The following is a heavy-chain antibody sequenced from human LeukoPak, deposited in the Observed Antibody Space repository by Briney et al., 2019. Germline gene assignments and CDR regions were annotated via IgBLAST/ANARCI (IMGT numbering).Heavy chain of an antibody. J-gene: IGHJ4*02. CDR3: VTFDYGDYNY. Sequence: GGSLRLSCAASGFTVSSNYMSWVRQAPGKGLEWVSVIYSGGSTYYADSVKGRFTISRDNSKNTLYLQMNSLRAEDTAVYYCVTFDYGDYNYWGQGTLVTVSS. D-gene: IGHD4-17*01. CDR1: GFTVSSNY. CDR2: IYSGGST. V-gene: IGHV3-53*01.